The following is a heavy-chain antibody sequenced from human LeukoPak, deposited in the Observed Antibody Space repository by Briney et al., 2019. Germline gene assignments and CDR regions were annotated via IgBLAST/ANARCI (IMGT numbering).Heavy chain of an antibody. J-gene: IGHJ4*02. CDR1: GYSISSGYY. CDR2: IYHSGST. D-gene: IGHD6-13*01. Sequence: SETLSLTCTVSGYSISSGYYWGWIRPPPGKGLEWIGSIYHSGSTYYNPSLKSRVTMSVDTSNDQFSLKVSSVTAADTAVYYCARGGSSWYADYWGQGTLVTVSS. CDR3: ARGGSSWYADY. V-gene: IGHV4-38-2*02.